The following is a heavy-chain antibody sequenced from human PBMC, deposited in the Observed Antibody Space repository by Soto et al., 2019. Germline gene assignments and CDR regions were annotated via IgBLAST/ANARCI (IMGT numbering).Heavy chain of an antibody. D-gene: IGHD3-22*01. V-gene: IGHV4-59*01. CDR3: ALRSMAVVPEY. J-gene: IGHJ4*02. CDR2: LYYGRSA. Sequence: QVQLQESGPGLVKPSETLSLTCAVSGDSISTYYCMWIRQPPGKGLESIGYLYYGRSANYNPSLKIRVTLSVDTSTNQCSLTLSSMTAADTAVYYCALRSMAVVPEYWGQGTLVTVSS. CDR1: GDSISTYY.